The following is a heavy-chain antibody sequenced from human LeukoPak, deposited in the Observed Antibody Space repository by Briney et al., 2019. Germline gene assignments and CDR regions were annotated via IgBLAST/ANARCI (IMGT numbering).Heavy chain of an antibody. J-gene: IGHJ6*02. V-gene: IGHV3-21*01. CDR2: ISSSSSYI. CDR3: AREGYGDYVSYYYGMDV. D-gene: IGHD4-17*01. CDR1: GFTFSSYS. Sequence: GGSLRLSCAASGFTFSSYSMNWVRQAPGKGLEWVSSISSSSSYIYYADSVKGRFTISRDNAKNSLYLQMNSLRAEDTAVYYCAREGYGDYVSYYYGMDVWGQGTTVTVSS.